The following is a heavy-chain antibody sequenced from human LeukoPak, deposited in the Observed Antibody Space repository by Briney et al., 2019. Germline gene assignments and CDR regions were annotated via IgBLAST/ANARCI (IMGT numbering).Heavy chain of an antibody. CDR1: GFRFDDCD. J-gene: IGHJ4*02. Sequence: GRSLRLSCAASGFRFDDCDMHWVRQVPGKVLEWVSSISWNSGAMGYADSVKGRFTISRDNANNSLYLHMNSLRQDDTAFYYCVKDRNYYGSGSVYFDYWGQGTLVTVSS. D-gene: IGHD3-10*01. CDR2: ISWNSGAM. V-gene: IGHV3-9*01. CDR3: VKDRNYYGSGSVYFDY.